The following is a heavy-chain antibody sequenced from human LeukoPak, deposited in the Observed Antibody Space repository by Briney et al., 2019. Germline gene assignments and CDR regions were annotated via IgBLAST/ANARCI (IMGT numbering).Heavy chain of an antibody. CDR2: IYYSGSN. D-gene: IGHD2-15*01. J-gene: IGHJ6*02. Sequence: PSETLSLTCTVSGVSFSSYYWSWIRQPPGKGPEWIGYIYYSGSNNYNPSLKSRVTISVDTSKNQFSLKLSSVTAADTAVYYCARVGYCSGGSCYSGSYYYYGMDVWGQGTTVTVSS. CDR3: ARVGYCSGGSCYSGSYYYYGMDV. CDR1: GVSFSSYY. V-gene: IGHV4-59*01.